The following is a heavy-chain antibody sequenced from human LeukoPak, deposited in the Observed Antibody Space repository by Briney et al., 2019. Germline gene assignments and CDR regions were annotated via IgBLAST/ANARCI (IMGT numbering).Heavy chain of an antibody. D-gene: IGHD6-13*01. CDR1: GYTFTSYG. CDR3: ASLRAAAGFDP. J-gene: IGHJ5*02. Sequence: GASVKVSCKASGYTFTSYGISWVRQAPGQGLEWMGRIIPILGIANYAQKFQGRVTITADKSTSTAYMELSSLRSDDTAVYYCASLRAAAGFDPWGQGTLVTVSS. V-gene: IGHV1-69*04. CDR2: IIPILGIA.